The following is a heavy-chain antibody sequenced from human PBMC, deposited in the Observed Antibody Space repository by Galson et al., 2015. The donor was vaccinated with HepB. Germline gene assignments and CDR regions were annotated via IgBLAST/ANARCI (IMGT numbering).Heavy chain of an antibody. J-gene: IGHJ4*02. V-gene: IGHV1-18*04. Sequence: SVKVSCKASGYTFTSYGISWVRQAPGQGLEWMGWISAYNGNTNYAQKLQGRVTMTTDTSTSTAYMELRSLRSDDTAVYYCARDYYDSSGYPSFDYWGQGTLVTVSS. CDR3: ARDYYDSSGYPSFDY. D-gene: IGHD3-22*01. CDR2: ISAYNGNT. CDR1: GYTFTSYG.